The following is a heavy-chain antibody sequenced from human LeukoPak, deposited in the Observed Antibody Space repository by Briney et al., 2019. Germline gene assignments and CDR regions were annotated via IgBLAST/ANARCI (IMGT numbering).Heavy chain of an antibody. Sequence: ASVKVSCKASRYTFTSYYMHWVRQAPGQGLEWMGLINPSGGSTSYAQKFQGRVTMTRDMSTSTVYMELSSLRSEDTAVYYCAGGRTDIVVVPATLRNYYFDYWGQGTLVTVSS. CDR2: INPSGGST. J-gene: IGHJ4*02. CDR1: RYTFTSYY. CDR3: AGGRTDIVVVPATLRNYYFDY. D-gene: IGHD2-2*01. V-gene: IGHV1-46*01.